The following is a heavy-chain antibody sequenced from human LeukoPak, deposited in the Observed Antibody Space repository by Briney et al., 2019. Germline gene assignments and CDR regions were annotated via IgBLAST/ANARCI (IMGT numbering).Heavy chain of an antibody. Sequence: PGGSLRLSCAASGFTFSSYWMSWVRQAPGKGLEWVANIKQDGSEKNYVDSVKGRFTISRDNAKNSLYLQMNSLRAEDTAVYYCARDPVQYCGGDCYYDYWGQGTLVTVSS. J-gene: IGHJ4*02. CDR2: IKQDGSEK. CDR1: GFTFSSYW. CDR3: ARDPVQYCGGDCYYDY. V-gene: IGHV3-7*01. D-gene: IGHD2-21*01.